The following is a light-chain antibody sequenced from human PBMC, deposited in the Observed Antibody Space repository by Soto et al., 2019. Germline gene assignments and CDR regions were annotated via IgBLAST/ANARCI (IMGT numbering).Light chain of an antibody. V-gene: IGLV2-18*02. CDR2: EVS. CDR1: SSDVGRYDS. CDR3: SSYTTSSTYI. J-gene: IGLJ1*01. Sequence: QSALTQPPSVSGSPGQSVTISCTGTSSDVGRYDSVSWYQQHPGTVPKLMIYEVSNRPSGVPDRFSGSKSGNTASLTISGLQAEDEADYYCSSYTTSSTYIFGSGTKLTFL.